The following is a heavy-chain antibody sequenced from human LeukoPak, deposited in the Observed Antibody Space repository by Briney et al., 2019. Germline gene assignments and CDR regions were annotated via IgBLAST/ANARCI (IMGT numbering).Heavy chain of an antibody. CDR2: INSDGSST. CDR3: AKVGHCSSTSCYRGYGMDV. Sequence: GGSLRLSCAASGFTFSNYWMHWVRQAPGKGLVWVSRINSDGSSTSYADSVKGRFTISRDNSKNTLYLQMNSLRAEDTAVYYCAKVGHCSSTSCYRGYGMDVRGQGTTVTVSS. J-gene: IGHJ6*02. V-gene: IGHV3-74*01. D-gene: IGHD2-2*01. CDR1: GFTFSNYW.